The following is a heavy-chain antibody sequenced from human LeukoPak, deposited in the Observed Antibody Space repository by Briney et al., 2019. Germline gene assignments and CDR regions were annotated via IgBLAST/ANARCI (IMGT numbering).Heavy chain of an antibody. V-gene: IGHV3-30*18. Sequence: GGSLRLSCAASGFTVGSTYMRWVRQAPGKGLEWVAVIPYDGSNQYYADSVKGRFTISRDNSKTTLYLQMNSLRLDDTAVYFCANERGTAFDCWGQGTLVTVSS. J-gene: IGHJ4*02. CDR2: IPYDGSNQ. CDR3: ANERGTAFDC. D-gene: IGHD1-7*01. CDR1: GFTVGSTY.